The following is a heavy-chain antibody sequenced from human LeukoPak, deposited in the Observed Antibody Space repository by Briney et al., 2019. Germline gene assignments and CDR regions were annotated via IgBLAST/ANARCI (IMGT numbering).Heavy chain of an antibody. CDR2: INHSGST. Sequence: PSETLSLTCAVYGGSFSGYYWSWIRQPPGKGLEWIGEINHSGSTNYNPSPKSRVTISVDTSKNQFSLKLSSVTAADTAVYYCATIVVVPAAIWSAFDIWGQGTMVTVSS. CDR3: ATIVVVPAAIWSAFDI. CDR1: GGSFSGYY. D-gene: IGHD2-2*01. J-gene: IGHJ3*02. V-gene: IGHV4-34*01.